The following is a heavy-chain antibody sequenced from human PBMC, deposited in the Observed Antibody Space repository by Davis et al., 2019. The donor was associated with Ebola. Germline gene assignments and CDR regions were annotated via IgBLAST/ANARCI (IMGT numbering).Heavy chain of an antibody. CDR3: ARGRYDRITYGMDV. CDR2: IHPSGGST. Sequence: ASVLVSCKASGYIFTTYYMHWVRQPPGQGLEWLGIIHPSGGSTSYAQKFQGRVTLTRDTSTSTVYMELSSLRSEDTAVFYCARGRYDRITYGMDVWGQGTTVTVSS. D-gene: IGHD3-22*01. CDR1: GYIFTTYY. V-gene: IGHV1-46*01. J-gene: IGHJ6*02.